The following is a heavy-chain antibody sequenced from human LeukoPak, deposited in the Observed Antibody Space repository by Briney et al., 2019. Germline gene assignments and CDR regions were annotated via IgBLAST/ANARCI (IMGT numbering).Heavy chain of an antibody. CDR2: ISGSGSST. CDR3: AKGYSYYYMDV. Sequence: GGSLRLSCAASGFTFSSYEMIWVRQAPGKGLEWVSGISGSGSSTYYADSVKGRFTISRNNSKNTLYLQMNSLRAEDTAIYYCAKGYSYYYMDVWGKGTTVTVSS. J-gene: IGHJ6*03. CDR1: GFTFSSYE. V-gene: IGHV3-23*01.